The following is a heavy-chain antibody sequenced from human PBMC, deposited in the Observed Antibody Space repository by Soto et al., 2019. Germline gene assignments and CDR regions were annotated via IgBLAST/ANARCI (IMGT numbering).Heavy chain of an antibody. CDR3: AKDRRDYGDSLVNNYFDP. D-gene: IGHD4-17*01. V-gene: IGHV3-30*18. Sequence: EQLVESGGGVVQPGTSLRLSCAASGFTFSTYGMHWVRQDPGKGLEWVAVTSHDGSNKFYADSVKGRFSISRDDSKNTVFLQMNSLRAEDTAVYYCAKDRRDYGDSLVNNYFDPWGQGTLVTVSS. J-gene: IGHJ5*02. CDR2: TSHDGSNK. CDR1: GFTFSTYG.